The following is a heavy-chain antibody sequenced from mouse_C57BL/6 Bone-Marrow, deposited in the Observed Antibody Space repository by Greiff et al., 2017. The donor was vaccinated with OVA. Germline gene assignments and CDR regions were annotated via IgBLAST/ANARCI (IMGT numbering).Heavy chain of an antibody. CDR2: IYPGSGST. J-gene: IGHJ4*01. V-gene: IGHV1-55*01. Sequence: QVQLQQPGAELVKPGASVKMSCKASGYTFTSYWITWVKQRPGQGLEWIGDIYPGSGSTNYNEKFKSKATLTVDTSSSTAYMQLSSLTSEDSAVYYCYKKSLYYYGMDYAMDYWGQGTSVTVSS. D-gene: IGHD1-1*01. CDR3: YKKSLYYYGMDYAMDY. CDR1: GYTFTSYW.